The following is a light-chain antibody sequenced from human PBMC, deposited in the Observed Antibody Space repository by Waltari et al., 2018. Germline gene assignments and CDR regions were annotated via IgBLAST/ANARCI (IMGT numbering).Light chain of an antibody. V-gene: IGLV1-40*01. CDR3: QSYDISLSGSV. CDR2: VNS. Sequence: QSVLTQPPSVSGAPGQRVTVRCHWRSSNLGAAYAVHWYQPLPGTAPNFLIYVNSNRPSGVPERFSGSKSGTSASLAITGLQAEDEAAYYCQSYDISLSGSVFGTGTKVTVL. CDR1: SSNLGAAYA. J-gene: IGLJ1*01.